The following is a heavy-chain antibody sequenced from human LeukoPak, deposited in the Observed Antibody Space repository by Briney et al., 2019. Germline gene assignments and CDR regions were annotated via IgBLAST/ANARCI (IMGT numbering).Heavy chain of an antibody. V-gene: IGHV4-39*01. D-gene: IGHD2/OR15-2a*01. J-gene: IGHJ4*02. CDR1: GGSTSSSSYY. CDR2: IYYSGST. CDR3: KTTEYSNFDY. Sequence: SETLSLTCTVSGGSTSSSSYYWGWIRQPPGKGLEWIGSIYYSGSTYYNPSLKSRVTISVDTSKNQFSLKLSSVTAADTAVYYCKTTEYSNFDYWGQGTLVTVSS.